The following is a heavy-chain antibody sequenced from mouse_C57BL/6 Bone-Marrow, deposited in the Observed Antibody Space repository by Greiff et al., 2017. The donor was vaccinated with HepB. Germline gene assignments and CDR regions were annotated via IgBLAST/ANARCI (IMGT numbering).Heavy chain of an antibody. CDR1: GYTFTDHT. D-gene: IGHD1-1*01. J-gene: IGHJ2*01. V-gene: IGHV1-78*01. CDR3: ARDCDLLRSPFFDY. Sequence: VKLVESDAELVKPGASVKISCKVSGYTFTDHTIHWMKQRPEQGLEWIGYIYPRDGSTKYNEKFKGKATLTADKSSSTAYMQLNSLTSEDSAVYFCARDCDLLRSPFFDYWGQGTTLTVSS. CDR2: IYPRDGST.